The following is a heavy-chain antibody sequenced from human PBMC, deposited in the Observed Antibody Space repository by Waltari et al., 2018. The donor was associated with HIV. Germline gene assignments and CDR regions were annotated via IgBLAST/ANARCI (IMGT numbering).Heavy chain of an antibody. CDR3: ATYYYDSSGHNPDWYFDL. D-gene: IGHD3-22*01. Sequence: QVQPVAAGGGDIQPGRDPRLTCAASVFASRISSTPWLRHTPGKGLEWVAVIWYDGSNKYYADSVKGRFTISRDNSKNTLYLQMNSLRAEDTAVYYCATYYYDSSGHNPDWYFDLWGRGTLVTVSS. CDR2: IWYDGSNK. J-gene: IGHJ2*01. CDR1: VFASRISS. V-gene: IGHV3-33*08.